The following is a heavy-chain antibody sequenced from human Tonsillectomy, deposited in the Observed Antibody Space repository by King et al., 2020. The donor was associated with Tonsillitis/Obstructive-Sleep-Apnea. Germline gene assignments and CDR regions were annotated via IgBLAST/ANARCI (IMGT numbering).Heavy chain of an antibody. V-gene: IGHV3-33*01. CDR2: IWYDGSNK. J-gene: IGHJ3*02. Sequence: QLVQSGGGVVQPGRSLRLSCAASGFTFSSYGMHWVRQAPGKGLEWVAVIWYDGSNKYYADSVKGRFTISSDNSKNTLYLQMNSLRAEDTAVYYCARDGFNAFDIWGHGTMVTVSS. CDR1: GFTFSSYG. CDR3: ARDGFNAFDI.